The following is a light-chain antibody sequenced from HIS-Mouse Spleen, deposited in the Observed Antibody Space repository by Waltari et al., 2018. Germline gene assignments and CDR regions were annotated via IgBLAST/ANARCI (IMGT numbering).Light chain of an antibody. J-gene: IGLJ3*02. CDR3: CSYAGSSTWV. CDR1: SSHVGRYNL. V-gene: IGLV2-23*01. Sequence: QSALTQPASVSGSPGQSITISCTGTSSHVGRYNLVHWYQQHPGQAPKLMIYEGSKRPSGVSNRFSGSKSGNTASLTISGLQAEDEADYYCCSYAGSSTWVFGGGTKLTVL. CDR2: EGS.